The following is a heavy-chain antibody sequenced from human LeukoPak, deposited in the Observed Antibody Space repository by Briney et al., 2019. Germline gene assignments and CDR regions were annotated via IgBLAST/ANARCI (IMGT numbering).Heavy chain of an antibody. CDR3: AADPYGDYYFDY. Sequence: GASVTVSYKASGFTFTISAMQWVRQARGQRIEWIGWIVVGSGNTNYAQKFQKRVTITRDMSTSTAYMELSSLRSEDTAVYYCAADPYGDYYFDYWGQGTLVTVSS. CDR1: GFTFTISA. D-gene: IGHD4-17*01. J-gene: IGHJ4*02. V-gene: IGHV1-58*02. CDR2: IVVGSGNT.